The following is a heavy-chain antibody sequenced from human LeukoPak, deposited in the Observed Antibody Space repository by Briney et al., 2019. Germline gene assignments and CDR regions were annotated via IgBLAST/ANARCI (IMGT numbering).Heavy chain of an antibody. V-gene: IGHV4-59*01. Sequence: PSETLSLTCTVSGGSINNFYWSWIRQPPGKGLEWIGYISYSGSTIYSPSLKSRVTISVDTSKNQFSLRLSSVTAADTAVYYCARQYSSSWAYWFDPWGQGTLSPSPQ. J-gene: IGHJ5*02. CDR2: ISYSGST. D-gene: IGHD6-13*01. CDR1: GGSINNFY. CDR3: ARQYSSSWAYWFDP.